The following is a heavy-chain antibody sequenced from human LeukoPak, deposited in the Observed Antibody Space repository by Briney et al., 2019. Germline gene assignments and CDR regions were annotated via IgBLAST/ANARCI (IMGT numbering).Heavy chain of an antibody. V-gene: IGHV4-59*12. CDR3: ARIHQQVALYALDV. CDR1: GGSISSYY. Sequence: SETLSLTCTVSGGSISSYYWSWIRQPPGKGLEWIGYIYYSGSTNYNPSLKSRVTISVDTSKNQFSLRLSSVTAADTALYYCARIHQQVALYALDVWGQGTMVTVS. D-gene: IGHD6-13*01. CDR2: IYYSGST. J-gene: IGHJ3*01.